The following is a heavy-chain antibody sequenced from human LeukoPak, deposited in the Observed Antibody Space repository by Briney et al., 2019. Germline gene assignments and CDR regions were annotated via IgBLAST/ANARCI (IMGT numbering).Heavy chain of an antibody. D-gene: IGHD1-26*01. CDR2: IYSGGST. J-gene: IGHJ4*02. V-gene: IGHV3-66*01. Sequence: GGSLRLSCAASGVTVSSNYMSWVRQAPGKGLEWVSVIYSGGSTYYADSVKGRFTISRDNSKNTLYLQMNSLRAEDTAVYYCARTVGADAYFDYWGQGTLVTVSS. CDR3: ARTVGADAYFDY. CDR1: GVTVSSNY.